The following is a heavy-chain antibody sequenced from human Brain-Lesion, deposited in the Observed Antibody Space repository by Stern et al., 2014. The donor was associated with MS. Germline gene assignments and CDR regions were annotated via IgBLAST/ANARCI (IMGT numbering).Heavy chain of an antibody. Sequence: VPLVESGAEVKKPGASVKVSCKVSGYTLTELSMHWVRQAPRNGLEWMGGFDPEDGETIYAQKFQGRVTMTEDTSTDTAYMELSSLRSEDTAVYYCATLSPGAGGNYYRHFDYWGQGTLVTVSS. CDR1: GYTLTELS. V-gene: IGHV1-24*01. CDR2: FDPEDGET. CDR3: ATLSPGAGGNYYRHFDY. D-gene: IGHD1-26*01. J-gene: IGHJ4*02.